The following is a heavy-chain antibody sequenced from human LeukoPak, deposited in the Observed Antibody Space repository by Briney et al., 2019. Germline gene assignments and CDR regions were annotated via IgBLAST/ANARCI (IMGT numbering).Heavy chain of an antibody. D-gene: IGHD5-18*01. CDR1: GGSFSGYY. CDR2: IYYGGSP. V-gene: IGHV4-34*01. Sequence: SETLSLTCAVYGGSFSGYYWSWIRQPPGKGLEWIGSIYYGGSPYYNPSLKSRVTMSVDTSRNQISLELSSVTAADTAVYYCARPGYSYGPYYFDYWGQGTLVTVSS. CDR3: ARPGYSYGPYYFDY. J-gene: IGHJ4*02.